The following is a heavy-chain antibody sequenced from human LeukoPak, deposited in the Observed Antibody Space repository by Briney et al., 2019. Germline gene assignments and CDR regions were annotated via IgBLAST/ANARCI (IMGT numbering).Heavy chain of an antibody. CDR2: IYHTGST. J-gene: IGHJ4*02. CDR1: GGSLNSGDYS. CDR3: AGDYGSGSYRFDF. Sequence: SQTLSLTCAVSGGSLNSGDYSWSWIRQPPGKGLEWIGYIYHTGSTLYNPSLKSRVTISLDRSKNQFSLKLSSVTAADTAVYYCAGDYGSGSYRFDFWGQGTLVTVSS. V-gene: IGHV4-30-2*01. D-gene: IGHD3-10*01.